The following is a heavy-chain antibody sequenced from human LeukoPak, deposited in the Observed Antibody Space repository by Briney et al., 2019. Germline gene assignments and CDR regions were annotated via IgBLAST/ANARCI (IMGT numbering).Heavy chain of an antibody. J-gene: IGHJ4*02. Sequence: GGSLRRSCAASGFTFSSYNMNWVRQAPGKGLEWVSYISGRGNTIKYADSVKGRFTISRDNGKNSLYLHMSSLRAEDTAVYCARDPPALEDFDYWGQGTQVTVSS. V-gene: IGHV3-48*04. CDR2: ISGRGNTI. CDR3: ARDPPALEDFDY. CDR1: GFTFSSYN.